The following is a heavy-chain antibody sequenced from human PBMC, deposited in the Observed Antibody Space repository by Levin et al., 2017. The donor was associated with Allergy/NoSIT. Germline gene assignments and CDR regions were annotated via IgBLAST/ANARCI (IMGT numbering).Heavy chain of an antibody. J-gene: IGHJ4*02. Sequence: SVKVSCKASGVTSSNYAITWVRQAPGQGLEWMGGIFPIFGPASYAQKFQGRVTILADESTSTSYMELNNLGFEDTAVYYCARDGVGAANFDHWGQGTLVTVS. CDR1: GVTSSNYA. D-gene: IGHD1-26*01. V-gene: IGHV1-69*13. CDR3: ARDGVGAANFDH. CDR2: IFPIFGPA.